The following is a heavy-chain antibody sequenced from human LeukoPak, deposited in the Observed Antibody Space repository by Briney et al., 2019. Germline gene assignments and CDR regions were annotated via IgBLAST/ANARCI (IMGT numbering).Heavy chain of an antibody. V-gene: IGHV1-18*01. J-gene: IGHJ4*02. D-gene: IGHD3-10*01. CDR1: GYTFTSYG. CDR3: ARDRRGGSGSYRRFDY. Sequence: ASVKVSCKASGYTFTSYGISWVRQAPGQGLEWMGWISAYNGNTNYAQKLQGRVTMTTDTSTSTAYMELRSLRSDDTAVDYCARDRRGGSGSYRRFDYWGQGTLVTVSS. CDR2: ISAYNGNT.